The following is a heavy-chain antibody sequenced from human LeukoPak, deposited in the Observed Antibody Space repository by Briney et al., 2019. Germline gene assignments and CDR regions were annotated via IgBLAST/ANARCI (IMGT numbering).Heavy chain of an antibody. CDR1: GFTFSSYS. J-gene: IGHJ6*02. V-gene: IGHV3-48*02. CDR3: ARSLPAAMAYYYYGMDV. CDR2: ISSSSSTI. D-gene: IGHD2-2*01. Sequence: GGSLRLSCAASGFTFSSYSMNWVRQAPGKGLEWVSYISSSSSTIYYADSVKGRFTISRDNAKSSLYLQMNSLRDEDTAVYYCARSLPAAMAYYYYGMDVWGQGTTATVSS.